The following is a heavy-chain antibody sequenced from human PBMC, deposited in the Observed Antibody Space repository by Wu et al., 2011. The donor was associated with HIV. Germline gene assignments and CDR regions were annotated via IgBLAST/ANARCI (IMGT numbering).Heavy chain of an antibody. J-gene: IGHJ4*02. CDR1: GGTFSSYG. CDR3: ARGIPYYYDSSGYSSTPYYFDY. Sequence: QVQLVQSGAEVKKPGSSVKVYCKASGGTFSSYGISWVRQAPGQGPEWMGGIIPIFGTANYAQKFQGRVTITTDESTSTAYMELSSLRSVDTAVYYCARGIPYYYDSSGYSSTPYYFDYWGQGTLVTVSS. D-gene: IGHD3-22*01. CDR2: IIPIFGTA. V-gene: IGHV1-69*05.